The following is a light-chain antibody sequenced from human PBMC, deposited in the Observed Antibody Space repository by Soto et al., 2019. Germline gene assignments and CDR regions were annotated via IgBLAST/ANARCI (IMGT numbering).Light chain of an antibody. CDR2: DVS. CDR1: SSDVGSYNY. J-gene: IGLJ1*01. Sequence: QSALTQPASVSGSPGQSIAIACTGTSSDVGSYNYVSWYQRHPDKAPELIIYDVSNRPSGVSDRFSGSKSGNTATLTISGLQAEDEADYYCTSYTPSSTYVFGTGTKLTVL. CDR3: TSYTPSSTYV. V-gene: IGLV2-14*03.